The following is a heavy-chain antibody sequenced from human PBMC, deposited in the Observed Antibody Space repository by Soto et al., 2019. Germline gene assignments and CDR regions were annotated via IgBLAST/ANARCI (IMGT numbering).Heavy chain of an antibody. D-gene: IGHD6-19*01. CDR2: ISAYNGNT. CDR3: ASLGYSSGWYPGDY. J-gene: IGHJ4*02. CDR1: GHTFASDG. Sequence: GASVKVSSKPSGHTFASDGTSSVRQAPGQGLEWMGWISAYNGNTNYAQKLQGRVTMTTDTSTSTAYMELRSLRSDDTAVYYCASLGYSSGWYPGDYWGQGILVTVSS. V-gene: IGHV1-18*01.